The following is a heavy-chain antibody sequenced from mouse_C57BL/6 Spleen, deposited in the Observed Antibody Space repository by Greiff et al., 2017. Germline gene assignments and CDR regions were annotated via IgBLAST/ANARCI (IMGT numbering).Heavy chain of an antibody. J-gene: IGHJ4*01. CDR3: ARWGVVAPLDAMDY. Sequence: EVQLQESGPELVKPGASVKMSCKASGYTFTDYNMHWVKQSHGKSLEWIGYINPNNGGTSYNQKFKGKATLTVNKSSSTAYMELRSLTSEDSAVYYCARWGVVAPLDAMDYWGQGTSVTVSS. V-gene: IGHV1-22*01. D-gene: IGHD1-1*01. CDR1: GYTFTDYN. CDR2: INPNNGGT.